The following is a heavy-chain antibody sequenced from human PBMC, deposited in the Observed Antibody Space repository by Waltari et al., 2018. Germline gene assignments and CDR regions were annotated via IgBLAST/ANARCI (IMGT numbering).Heavy chain of an antibody. CDR1: GGSFSGYY. CDR3: ARYQNNVLLYYYGSVSYYHDY. D-gene: IGHD3-10*01. Sequence: QVQLQQWGAGLCTPSETLALTCAVYGGSFSGYYWRWIRQPPGKGREGIGEIKHSGSTSNNRSLKSRVTRSVASSSNQSTLKLVPVTAAATAEYYGARYQNNVLLYYYGSVSYYHDYWGQGTLVTVSS. V-gene: IGHV4-34*01. J-gene: IGHJ4*02. CDR2: IKHSGST.